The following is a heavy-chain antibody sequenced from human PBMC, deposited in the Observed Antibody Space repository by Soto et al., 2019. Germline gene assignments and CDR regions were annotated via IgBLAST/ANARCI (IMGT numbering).Heavy chain of an antibody. J-gene: IGHJ5*02. V-gene: IGHV3-33*01. CDR3: ARGLVEWFNWFEP. D-gene: IGHD3-3*01. Sequence: GGSLRLSCAASGFTFSSYGMHWVRQAPGKGLEWVAVIWYDGSNKYYADSVKGRFTISRDNSKNTLYLQMNSLRAEDTAVYYCARGLVEWFNWFEPWGQGTLVTVSS. CDR1: GFTFSSYG. CDR2: IWYDGSNK.